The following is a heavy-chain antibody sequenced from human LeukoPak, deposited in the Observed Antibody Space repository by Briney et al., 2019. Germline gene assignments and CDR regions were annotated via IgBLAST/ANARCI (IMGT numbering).Heavy chain of an antibody. J-gene: IGHJ6*03. CDR3: ARVESYCSGGSCRRGYYYYYMDV. V-gene: IGHV4-34*01. CDR2: INHSGST. D-gene: IGHD2-15*01. CDR1: GESFRDYY. Sequence: SETLSLTCAVYGESFRDYYRSWIRQPPGKGLEWIGDINHSGSTNYNPSLKSPVTISVDTSKNQFSLKLSSVTAADTAVYYCARVESYCSGGSCRRGYYYYYMDVWGKGTTVTVSS.